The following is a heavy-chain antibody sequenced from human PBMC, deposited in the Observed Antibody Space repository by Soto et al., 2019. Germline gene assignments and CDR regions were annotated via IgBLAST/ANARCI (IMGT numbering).Heavy chain of an antibody. J-gene: IGHJ3*02. V-gene: IGHV1-2*02. CDR3: AREGTGYSAFDI. CDR1: GYTFSGYY. CDR2: INPKSGGT. D-gene: IGHD3-9*01. Sequence: CKASGYTFSGYYMHWVRQAPGQGLEWMGWINPKSGGTKYVQKFQGRVTMTRDTSSNTVYMDLSRLTSDDTAVYYCAREGTGYSAFDIWGQGTMVTVSS.